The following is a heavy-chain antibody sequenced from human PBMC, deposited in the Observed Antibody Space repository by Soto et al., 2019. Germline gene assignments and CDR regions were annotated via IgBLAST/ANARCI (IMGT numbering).Heavy chain of an antibody. CDR2: IWYDGSNK. V-gene: IGHV3-33*01. Sequence: GGSLRLSCAASGFTFSSYGMHWVRQAPGKGLEWVAVIWYDGSNKYYADSVKGRFTISRDNSKNTLYLQMNSLRAEDTAVYYCARGPRHPARLRPSWFDPWGQGTLVTVSS. D-gene: IGHD6-6*01. CDR3: ARGPRHPARLRPSWFDP. CDR1: GFTFSSYG. J-gene: IGHJ5*02.